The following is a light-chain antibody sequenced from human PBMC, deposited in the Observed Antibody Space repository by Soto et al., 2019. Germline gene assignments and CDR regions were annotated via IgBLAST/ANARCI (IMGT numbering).Light chain of an antibody. J-gene: IGKJ1*01. CDR2: GAS. CDR1: QSIDGN. Sequence: EIVLTQSPATLSVSPGEGATLSCRASQSIDGNLAWYQQRPGQAPRLLIYGASTRATGIPARFSGSGSGTEFTLTISSLQSDDFATYYCQQYENWPKTFGQGTKVDIK. CDR3: QQYENWPKT. V-gene: IGKV3-15*01.